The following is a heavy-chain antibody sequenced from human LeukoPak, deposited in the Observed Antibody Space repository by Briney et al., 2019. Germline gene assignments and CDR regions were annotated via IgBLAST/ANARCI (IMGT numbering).Heavy chain of an antibody. J-gene: IGHJ4*02. D-gene: IGHD3-3*01. CDR1: GFTFSSYA. CDR2: ISSSGSTI. Sequence: GRSLRLSCAASGFTFSSYAMHWIRQAPGKGLEWVSYISSSGSTIYYADSVKGRFTISRDNAKNSLYLQMNSLRAEDTAVYYCAKGDYDFCRVWGQGTLVTVSS. V-gene: IGHV3-48*04. CDR3: AKGDYDFCRV.